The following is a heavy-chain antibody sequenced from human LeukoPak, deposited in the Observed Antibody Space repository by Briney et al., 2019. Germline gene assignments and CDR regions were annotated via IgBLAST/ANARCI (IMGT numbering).Heavy chain of an antibody. V-gene: IGHV1-69*05. J-gene: IGHJ6*03. CDR1: GGTFSSYA. D-gene: IGHD6-13*01. CDR3: ARGGGQQLDYYYYYMDV. CDR2: IIPIFGTA. Sequence: SVKVSCKASGGTFSSYAISWVRPAPGQGLEWMGGIIPIFGTANYAQKFQGRVTITTDESTSTAYMELSSLRSEDTAVYYCARGGGQQLDYYYYYMDVWGKGTTVTVSS.